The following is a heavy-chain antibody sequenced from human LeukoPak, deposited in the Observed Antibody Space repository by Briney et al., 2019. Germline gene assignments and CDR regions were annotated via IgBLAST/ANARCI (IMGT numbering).Heavy chain of an antibody. CDR3: AREGYYDSGLDY. D-gene: IGHD3-22*01. J-gene: IGHJ4*02. Sequence: AGGSLRLSCAASGFTVSNNYMSWVRQAPGKGLEWVSVIYSGGSTYYADSVKGRFTISRDNPKNTLYLQMNSLRAEDTAVYYCAREGYYDSGLDYWGQGTLVTVSS. CDR2: IYSGGST. CDR1: GFTVSNNY. V-gene: IGHV3-53*01.